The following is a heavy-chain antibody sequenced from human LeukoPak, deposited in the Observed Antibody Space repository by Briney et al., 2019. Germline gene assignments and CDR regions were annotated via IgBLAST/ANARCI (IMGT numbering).Heavy chain of an antibody. CDR2: ISAYNGNT. CDR1: GYTFTSYG. J-gene: IGHJ5*02. CDR3: ARGRYAYKYYDFWSGYYDYNWFDP. V-gene: IGHV1-18*01. Sequence: ASVKVSCKASGYTFTSYGISWVRQAPGQGLEWMGWISAYNGNTNYAQKLQGRVTMTTDTSTSTAYMELRSLRSDDTAVYYCARGRYAYKYYDFWSGYYDYNWFDPWGQGTLVTVSS. D-gene: IGHD3-3*01.